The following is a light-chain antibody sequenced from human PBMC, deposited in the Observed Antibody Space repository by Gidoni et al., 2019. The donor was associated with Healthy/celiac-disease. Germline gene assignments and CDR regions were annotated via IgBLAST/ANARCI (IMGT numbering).Light chain of an antibody. CDR3: MQALQTPLYT. Sequence: DIVMTQSTLSLPVTPGEPASISCRSSQSLLHSTVYNYLDWYRPKPGQSPQLLIYLGSNRASGVPDRFSGSGSGTDFTLKISRVEAEDVGVYYCMQALQTPLYTFGQXTKLEIK. J-gene: IGKJ2*01. CDR2: LGS. V-gene: IGKV2-28*01. CDR1: QSLLHSTVYNY.